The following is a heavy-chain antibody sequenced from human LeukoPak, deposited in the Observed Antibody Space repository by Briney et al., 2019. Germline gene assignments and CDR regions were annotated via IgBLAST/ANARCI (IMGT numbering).Heavy chain of an antibody. D-gene: IGHD6-13*01. V-gene: IGHV3-23*01. CDR3: AKTHGSSWYSY. Sequence: PGGSLRLSCAASGFTFSSYAMSWVRQAPGKGLEWVAAISGSGDTIHYADSVKGRFTISRDNSKNTLYLQMNSLRAEDTAVYYCAKTHGSSWYSYWGQGTLVTVSS. CDR2: ISGSGDTI. CDR1: GFTFSSYA. J-gene: IGHJ4*02.